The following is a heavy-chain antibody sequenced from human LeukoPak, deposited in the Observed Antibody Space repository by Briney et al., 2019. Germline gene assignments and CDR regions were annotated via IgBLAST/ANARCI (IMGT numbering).Heavy chain of an antibody. Sequence: PSETLSLTCSVSSWYILCYYWTWVRQPPGKGLEWIGYIYYSGSTNYNPSLKSRVTMSIDTSKNQFSLQLSSVTAADTAVYYCAGALQDCFDYWGQGTLVTVSS. D-gene: IGHD2-15*01. J-gene: IGHJ4*02. V-gene: IGHV4-59*01. CDR1: SWYILCYY. CDR2: IYYSGST. CDR3: AGALQDCFDY.